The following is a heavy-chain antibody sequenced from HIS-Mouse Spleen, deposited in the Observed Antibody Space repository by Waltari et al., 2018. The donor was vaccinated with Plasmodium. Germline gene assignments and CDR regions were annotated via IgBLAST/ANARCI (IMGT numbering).Heavy chain of an antibody. D-gene: IGHD6-19*01. Sequence: QVQLVQSGAEVKKPGASVKVSCKASGYTFISYGFTWVRQAPGQGLEWMGWISPYNGNTNFAQRLQGRVTMTTDTSTSTAYMELRSLRFDDTAVYYCARGSAGDAFDIWGQGTMVTVSS. CDR1: GYTFISYG. V-gene: IGHV1-18*01. J-gene: IGHJ3*02. CDR2: ISPYNGNT. CDR3: ARGSAGDAFDI.